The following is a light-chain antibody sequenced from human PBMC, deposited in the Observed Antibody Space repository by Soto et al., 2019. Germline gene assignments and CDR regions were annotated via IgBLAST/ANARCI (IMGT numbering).Light chain of an antibody. J-gene: IGKJ1*01. V-gene: IGKV1-5*03. CDR3: QQLKSYPRT. CDR2: KAS. CDR1: QTISSW. Sequence: DIQMTQSPSTLSGSVGDRVTITCRASQTISSWLAWYQQKPGKAPKLLIYKASTLKSGVPSRFSGSGSGTDFTLTISSLQPEDFTTYYCQQLKSYPRTFGQGTKVDIK.